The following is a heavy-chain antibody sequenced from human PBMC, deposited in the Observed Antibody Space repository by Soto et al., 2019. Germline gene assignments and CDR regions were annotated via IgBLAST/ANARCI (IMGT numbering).Heavy chain of an antibody. D-gene: IGHD1-1*01. Sequence: SETQSLTSTVSGATILGFYWSWIRKSTGKGLEWIGRIYATGTTAYNPSLKSRVMMSVATSKKQFSLKLRSVTAADTAVYYCVRDGTKTLRDWFDPWGQGISVTVSS. CDR1: GATILGFY. CDR3: VRDGTKTLRDWFDP. V-gene: IGHV4-4*07. CDR2: IYATGTT. J-gene: IGHJ5*02.